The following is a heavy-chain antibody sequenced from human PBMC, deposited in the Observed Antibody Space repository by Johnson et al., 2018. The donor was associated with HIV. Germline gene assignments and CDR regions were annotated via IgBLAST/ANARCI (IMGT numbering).Heavy chain of an antibody. J-gene: IGHJ3*02. CDR3: ARDPCTGASCLPGAFDI. CDR1: GFTVSSNY. CDR2: LYSGGST. V-gene: IGHV3-53*01. Sequence: VLLVESGGGLIQPGGSLRLSYAASGFTVSSNYMGWVRQAPGKGLEWVSVLYSGGSTYYPDSVKGRFTIARDHSKNKLYLQMNSLRAEDTAVYFCARDPCTGASCLPGAFDIWGQGTLVTVSS. D-gene: IGHD2-15*01.